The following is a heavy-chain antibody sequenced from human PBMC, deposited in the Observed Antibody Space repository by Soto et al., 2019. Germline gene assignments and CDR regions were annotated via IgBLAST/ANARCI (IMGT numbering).Heavy chain of an antibody. V-gene: IGHV4-39*01. Sequence: SETLSLTCIFSGGSIRSKSYSLGWIRQPPGKGLEWIGTFYYSESTYYNPSLKSRVTISVDTSKNQFSLKLSSVTAADTAVYYCAKLAGYCSGNSCHGDYAMDVWGQGTTVTVSS. CDR1: GGSIRSKSYS. D-gene: IGHD2-2*01. CDR2: FYYSEST. J-gene: IGHJ6*02. CDR3: AKLAGYCSGNSCHGDYAMDV.